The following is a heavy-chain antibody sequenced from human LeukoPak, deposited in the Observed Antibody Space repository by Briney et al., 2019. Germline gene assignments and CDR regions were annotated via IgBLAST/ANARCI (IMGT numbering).Heavy chain of an antibody. CDR1: GGSISSSSYY. CDR2: IYYSGST. Sequence: PSETLSLTCTVSGGSISSSSYYWGWIRQPPGKGLEWIGSIYYSGSTYYNPSLKSRVTISVDTSKNQFSLKLSSVTAADTAVYYCARHPSRGPITGTTHWFDPWGQGTLVTVSS. J-gene: IGHJ5*02. V-gene: IGHV4-39*01. CDR3: ARHPSRGPITGTTHWFDP. D-gene: IGHD1-7*01.